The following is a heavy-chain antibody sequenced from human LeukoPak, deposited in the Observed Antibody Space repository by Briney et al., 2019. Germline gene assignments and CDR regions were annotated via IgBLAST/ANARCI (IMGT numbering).Heavy chain of an antibody. CDR1: GYTFTVYH. V-gene: IGHV1-2*02. CDR2: INPYSGGT. Sequence: ASVKVSCKASGYTFTVYHMHWGRQAPGQGLEWMGWINPYSGGTNYAQKFQGRVTMTRDTSISTAYMDLNRLQSDDTAVYYCARDWGRSSGWYNWFDPWGQGTLVTVSS. D-gene: IGHD6-19*01. CDR3: ARDWGRSSGWYNWFDP. J-gene: IGHJ5*02.